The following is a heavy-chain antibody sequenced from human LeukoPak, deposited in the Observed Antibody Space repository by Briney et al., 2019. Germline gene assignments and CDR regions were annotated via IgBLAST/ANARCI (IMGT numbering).Heavy chain of an antibody. Sequence: GGSLRLSCAASGFTFSSYEMNWVRQAPGEGLEWVSYISSSGSTIYYADSVKGRFTISRDNAKNSLYLQMNSLRAEDTAVYYCARGGSGNWNAPFDYWGQGTLVTVSS. CDR2: ISSSGSTI. V-gene: IGHV3-48*03. J-gene: IGHJ4*02. CDR3: ARGGSGNWNAPFDY. CDR1: GFTFSSYE. D-gene: IGHD1-1*01.